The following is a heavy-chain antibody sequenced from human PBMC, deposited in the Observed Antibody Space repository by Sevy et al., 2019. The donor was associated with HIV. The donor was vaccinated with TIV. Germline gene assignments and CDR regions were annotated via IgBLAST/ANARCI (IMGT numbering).Heavy chain of an antibody. V-gene: IGHV4-4*07. Sequence: SETLSLTCTVSGGSISSYYWSWIRQPAGKGLEWIGRIYTSGSTNYNPSLKSRVTMSVDTSKNQFSLKLSSVTAADTAVYYCARSRRVVVPAATGLGFDYWGQGTLVTVSS. CDR2: IYTSGST. CDR3: ARSRRVVVPAATGLGFDY. CDR1: GGSISSYY. D-gene: IGHD2-2*01. J-gene: IGHJ4*02.